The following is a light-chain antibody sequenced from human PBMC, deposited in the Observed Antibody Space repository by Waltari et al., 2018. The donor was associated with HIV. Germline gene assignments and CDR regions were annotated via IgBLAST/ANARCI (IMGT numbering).Light chain of an antibody. CDR2: YKSDSDK. Sequence: QAVLTQPASLSASPGASASLTCPLRSGLAVALYRIYLYHPTPGSPPQYLMRYKSDSDKQQGSGVPSRFSGSKDASANAGILLISGLQSGDEADYYCVIWHNSAWVFGGGTKLTVL. V-gene: IGLV5-45*01. J-gene: IGLJ2*01. CDR3: VIWHNSAWV. CDR1: SGLAVALYR.